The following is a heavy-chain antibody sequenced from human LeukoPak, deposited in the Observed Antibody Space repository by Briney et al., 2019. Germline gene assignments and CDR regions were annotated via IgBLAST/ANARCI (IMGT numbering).Heavy chain of an antibody. CDR3: ASLFSDDQHSVDI. J-gene: IGHJ3*02. D-gene: IGHD2-15*01. CDR2: IIPIFGTA. CDR1: GGTFSSYA. Sequence: ASVKVSCKASGGTFSSYAISWVRQAPGQGLEWMGGIIPIFGTANYAQKFQGRVTMTRDMSTSTVYMELSSLRSEDTAVYYCASLFSDDQHSVDIWGQGTMVTVSS. V-gene: IGHV1-69*05.